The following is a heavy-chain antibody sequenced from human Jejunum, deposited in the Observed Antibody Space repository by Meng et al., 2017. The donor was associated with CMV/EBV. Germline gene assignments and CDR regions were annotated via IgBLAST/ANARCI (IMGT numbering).Heavy chain of an antibody. CDR1: GFTFSSDG. CDR2: IEYDGSDK. J-gene: IGHJ4*02. Sequence: VQLGGSGGGVVQPGGSLRLSCAASGFTFSSDGMHWVRQAPGRGPEWVAFIEYDGSDKYYADSMKGRFTISRDNSKNTMYLQMTSLKAEDTALYYCAKDVDHWGQGTLVTVSS. CDR3: AKDVDH. V-gene: IGHV3-30*02.